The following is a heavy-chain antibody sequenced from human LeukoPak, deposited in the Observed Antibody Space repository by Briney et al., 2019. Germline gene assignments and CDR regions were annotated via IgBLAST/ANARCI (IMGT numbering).Heavy chain of an antibody. V-gene: IGHV4-61*02. J-gene: IGHJ4*02. CDR1: GGSITYGSYY. CDR3: ARASWNYLEW. CDR2: THKSGST. D-gene: IGHD1-1*01. Sequence: SETLSLTCTVSGGSITYGSYYWSWIRQAAGKGLEWLGRTHKSGSTHYNPSLKRRVTLSLDMSKNQFSLQLSSVPAADPAVYYCARASWNYLEWWGQGSLVPVSS.